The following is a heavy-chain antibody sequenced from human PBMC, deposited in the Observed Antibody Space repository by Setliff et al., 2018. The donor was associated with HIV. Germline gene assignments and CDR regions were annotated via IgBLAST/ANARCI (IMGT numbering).Heavy chain of an antibody. J-gene: IGHJ3*02. CDR1: GFTFSDYY. Sequence: PGGSLRLSCAASGFTFSDYYMSWSRQAPGKGLEWVSYISSSSNTKYYADSVKGRFTISRDNAKNSLYLQMNSLRAEDTDVYYCARSLYDSSRNVIWGQGTMVTVSS. CDR2: ISSSSNTK. V-gene: IGHV3-11*04. CDR3: ARSLYDSSRNVI. D-gene: IGHD3-22*01.